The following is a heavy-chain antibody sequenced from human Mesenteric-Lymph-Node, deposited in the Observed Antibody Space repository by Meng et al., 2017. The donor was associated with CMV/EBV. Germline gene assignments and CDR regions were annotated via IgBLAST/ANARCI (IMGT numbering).Heavy chain of an antibody. J-gene: IGHJ5*02. CDR2: FYFADRS. Sequence: VFAPSAGGMSFCWVCLPQPPGLGRQSLGYFYFADRSCSSPSLKIRVSISVDTSKNQFCLKLDSVTAADTAVYYCAREGDEHQNWFDPWGQGTLVTVSS. CDR1: APSAGGMSFC. V-gene: IGHV4-39*07. CDR3: AREGDEHQNWFDP.